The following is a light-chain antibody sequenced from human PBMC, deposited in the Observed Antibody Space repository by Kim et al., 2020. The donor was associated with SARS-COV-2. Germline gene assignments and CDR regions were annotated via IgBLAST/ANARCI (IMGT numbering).Light chain of an antibody. CDR3: RSFTSSYTYV. CDR1: SSDIGKYNY. J-gene: IGLJ1*01. V-gene: IGLV2-14*03. Sequence: GPSITISCAGSSSDIGKYNYVSWYQQRPGDAPKLIIYDVNNRPSGASSRFSGSKSGNTASLTVSGLQAADEADYYCRSFTSSYTYVFGTGTKVTVL. CDR2: DVN.